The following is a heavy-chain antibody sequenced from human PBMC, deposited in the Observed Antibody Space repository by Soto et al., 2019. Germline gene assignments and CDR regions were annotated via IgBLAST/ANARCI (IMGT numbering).Heavy chain of an antibody. CDR1: GGTFSTFG. CDR2: IIPFFGTA. Sequence: SVKVSCKASGGTFSTFGISWVRQAPGQGLEWMGGIIPFFGTARYSQKFEDRITITADESTNTVYMDLRSLTSEDTAIYYCAKSAPMDAGDKYYYDFWGQGALVTVSS. J-gene: IGHJ4*02. CDR3: AKSAPMDAGDKYYYDF. D-gene: IGHD4-17*01. V-gene: IGHV1-69*13.